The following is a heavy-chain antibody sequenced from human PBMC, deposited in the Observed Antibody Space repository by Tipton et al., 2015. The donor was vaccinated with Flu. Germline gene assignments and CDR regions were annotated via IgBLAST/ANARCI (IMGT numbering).Heavy chain of an antibody. CDR1: GSSINSGGYY. D-gene: IGHD1-26*01. CDR2: IHHSGNT. V-gene: IGHV4-31*03. CDR3: ARIATTGGFYFDY. Sequence: TLSLTCSVSGSSINSGGYYWSWIRQHPGKGLECIGYIHHSGNTFYNPSLKSRVTISVDTSKNQFFLNLDSVTAADTALYYCARIATTGGFYFDYWGQGTLVTVSS. J-gene: IGHJ4*02.